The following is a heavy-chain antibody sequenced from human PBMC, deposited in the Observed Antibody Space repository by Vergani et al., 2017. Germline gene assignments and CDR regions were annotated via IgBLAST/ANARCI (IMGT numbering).Heavy chain of an antibody. V-gene: IGHV3-9*01. CDR2: ISWNSGSI. CDR3: ARGGVVQGVLEWHDDAFDI. J-gene: IGHJ3*02. D-gene: IGHD3-3*01. CDR1: GFTFDDYA. Sequence: EVQLVESGGGLVQPGRSLRLSCAASGFTFDDYAMHWVRQAPGKGLEWVSGISWNSGSIGYADSVKGRFTISRDNAKNSLYLQMNSLRAEDTAVYYCARGGVVQGVLEWHDDAFDIWGQGTMVTVAS.